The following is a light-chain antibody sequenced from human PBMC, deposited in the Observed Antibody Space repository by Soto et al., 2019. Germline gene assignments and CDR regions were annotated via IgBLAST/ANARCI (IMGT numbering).Light chain of an antibody. J-gene: IGLJ2*01. CDR2: SDD. CDR3: AAWDDNLNGPV. CDR1: SSNIGGNS. V-gene: IGLV1-44*01. Sequence: QSALTQPPSASGTPGQRVTISCSGSSSNIGGNSVNWYQHLPGTAPKILMYSDDERPSGVPDRLSGSKSGTSASLAISGLQSEDEADYYCAAWDDNLNGPVFGGGTKVTVL.